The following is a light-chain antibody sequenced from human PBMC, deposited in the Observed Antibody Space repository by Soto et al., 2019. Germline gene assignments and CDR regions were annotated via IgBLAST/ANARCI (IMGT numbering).Light chain of an antibody. Sequence: QSALTQPRSVSGSPGQSVTISCTGTSSDVGGYNFVSWYQQYPGKAPKVIISDVSKRPSGVPVRFSGSKSGNTASLTISGLQADDEADYYCCSYAGSYTYWVFGGGTKVTVL. CDR1: SSDVGGYNF. V-gene: IGLV2-11*01. CDR2: DVS. CDR3: CSYAGSYTYWV. J-gene: IGLJ3*02.